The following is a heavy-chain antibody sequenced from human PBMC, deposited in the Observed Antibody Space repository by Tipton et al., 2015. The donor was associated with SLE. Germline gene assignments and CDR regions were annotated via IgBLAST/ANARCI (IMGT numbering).Heavy chain of an antibody. V-gene: IGHV4-59*01. CDR2: IYYSGST. CDR3: ARAQAAPARTYCMDG. Sequence: TLSLTCTVSGGSISTYYWSWIRQPLWKGLERIGYIYYSGSTNYNPSLKSRVTISVDTSKNQFSRKLSSVTAADTAVYYCARAQAAPARTYCMDGWGKGTTVTVSS. CDR1: GGSISTYY. J-gene: IGHJ6*03.